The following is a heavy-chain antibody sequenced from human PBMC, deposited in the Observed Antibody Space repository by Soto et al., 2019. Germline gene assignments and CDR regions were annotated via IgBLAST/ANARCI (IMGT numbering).Heavy chain of an antibody. D-gene: IGHD3-3*02. CDR3: ARYSPPIAS. J-gene: IGHJ1*01. CDR2: ISADNGST. V-gene: IGHV1-18*01. CDR1: GYTFTTYA. Sequence: QVQLVQSGAEVKKPGASVKVSCKASGYTFTTYAISWVRQAPGQGLEWMGWISADNGSTNYAQKLQGRVTMTTDTSPSTAYMELRSLSSDDTAVYYCARYSPPIASWGQGTLVTVSS.